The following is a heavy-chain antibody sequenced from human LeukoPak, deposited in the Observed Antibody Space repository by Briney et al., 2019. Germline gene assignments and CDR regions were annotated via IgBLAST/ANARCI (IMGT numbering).Heavy chain of an antibody. CDR2: IYSGGST. V-gene: IGHV3-66*01. D-gene: IGHD3-22*01. CDR3: ASLKYYYDSSGYSFPLDY. Sequence: GGSLRLSCAASGFTVSSNYMSWVRQAPGKGLEWVSVIYSGGSTYYADSVKGRFTISRDNSKNTLYLQMNSLRAEDTAVYYCASLKYYYDSSGYSFPLDYWGQGTLVTVSS. CDR1: GFTVSSNY. J-gene: IGHJ4*02.